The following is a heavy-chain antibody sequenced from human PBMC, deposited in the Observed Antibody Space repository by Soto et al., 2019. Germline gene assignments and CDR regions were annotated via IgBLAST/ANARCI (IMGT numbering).Heavy chain of an antibody. V-gene: IGHV3-23*01. CDR2: ISGSGGST. CDR3: AKGRRDFYYYYYYGMDV. CDR1: GFTFSSYA. J-gene: IGHJ6*02. Sequence: GGSLRLSCAASGFTFSSYAMSWVRQAPGKGLEWVSAISGSGGSTYYADSVKGRFTISRDNSKNTLDLQMNSLRAEDTAVYYCAKGRRDFYYYYYYGMDVWGQGTTVTVSS.